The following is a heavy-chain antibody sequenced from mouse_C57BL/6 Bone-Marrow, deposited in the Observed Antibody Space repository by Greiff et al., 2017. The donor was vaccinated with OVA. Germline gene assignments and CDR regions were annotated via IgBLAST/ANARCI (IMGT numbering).Heavy chain of an antibody. CDR2: IYPRDGST. V-gene: IGHV1-78*01. D-gene: IGHD1-1*02. CDR1: GYTFTDHT. Sequence: LQESDAELVKPGASVKISCKVSGYTFTDHTIHWMKQRPEQGLEWIGYIYPRDGSTKYNEKFKGKATLTADESSSTAYMQLNSLTSEDSAVYFCARRRGYGDYYAMDYWGQGTSVTVSS. CDR3: ARRRGYGDYYAMDY. J-gene: IGHJ4*01.